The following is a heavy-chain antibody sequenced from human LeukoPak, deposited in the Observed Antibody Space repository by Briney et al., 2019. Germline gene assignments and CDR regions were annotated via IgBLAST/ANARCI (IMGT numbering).Heavy chain of an antibody. V-gene: IGHV4-59*01. J-gene: IGHJ6*02. CDR1: GGSISSYY. CDR2: IYYSGST. Sequence: SETLSLTCTVSGGSISSYYWSWIREPPGKGLEWIGYIYYSGSTDYNPSLKSRVTISVDTSKNQFSLKLSSVTAADTAVYYCARGTAYGMDVWGQGTTVTVSS. D-gene: IGHD5-18*01. CDR3: ARGTAYGMDV.